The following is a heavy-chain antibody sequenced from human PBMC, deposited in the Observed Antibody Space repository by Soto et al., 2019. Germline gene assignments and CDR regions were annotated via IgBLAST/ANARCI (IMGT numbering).Heavy chain of an antibody. CDR2: FSGSGGIT. J-gene: IGHJ6*02. Sequence: EVQLLESGGGLIQPGGSLRLSCAASGFTFREYAMSWVRKAPGKGLEWVSGFSGSGGITYYVDSVKGRFTISRDNSKNTLYLQMNSLRADDSAVYYCAKWRGSYWDYYGMDVWGQGTTVTVSS. V-gene: IGHV3-23*01. CDR3: AKWRGSYWDYYGMDV. D-gene: IGHD1-26*01. CDR1: GFTFREYA.